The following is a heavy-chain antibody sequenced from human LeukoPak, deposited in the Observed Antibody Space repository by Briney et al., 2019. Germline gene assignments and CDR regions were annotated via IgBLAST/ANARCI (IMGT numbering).Heavy chain of an antibody. D-gene: IGHD2-2*01. CDR1: GYTFTGYY. CDR2: INPNSGGT. CDR3: ARVYCSSTSCSGDAYDI. J-gene: IGHJ3*02. V-gene: IGHV1-2*02. Sequence: ASVKVSCKASGYTFTGYYIHWVRQAPGQGLEWMGWINPNSGGTNYAQKFQGRVTMTRDTSISTAYMELSRLRSDDTAVYYCARVYCSSTSCSGDAYDIWGQGTMVTVSS.